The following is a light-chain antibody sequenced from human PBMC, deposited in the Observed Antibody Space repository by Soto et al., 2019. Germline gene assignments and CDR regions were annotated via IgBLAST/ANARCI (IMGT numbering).Light chain of an antibody. CDR3: AAWDDSLNGYV. Sequence: QLVLTQPLSASGTPGQRVTISCSGSSSNIGSNTVNWYQQLPGTAPKLLIYSNNQRPSGVPDRFSGSKSGTSASLAISGLQSEDEADYYCAAWDDSLNGYVFGTGTKVTV. V-gene: IGLV1-44*01. CDR1: SSNIGSNT. J-gene: IGLJ1*01. CDR2: SNN.